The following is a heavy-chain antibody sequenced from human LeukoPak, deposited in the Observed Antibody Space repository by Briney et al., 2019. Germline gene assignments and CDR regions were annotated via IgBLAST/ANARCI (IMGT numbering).Heavy chain of an antibody. V-gene: IGHV3-23*01. CDR2: ISGSGGST. Sequence: GGSLRLSCAASGFTFSSYAMSWVRQAPGKGLEWVSAISGSGGSTYYADSVKGRFTISRDNSKNTLYLQMNSLRAEDTAVYYCAKEADSSGYNNIYFQHWGQGTLATVSS. CDR1: GFTFSSYA. J-gene: IGHJ1*01. CDR3: AKEADSSGYNNIYFQH. D-gene: IGHD3-22*01.